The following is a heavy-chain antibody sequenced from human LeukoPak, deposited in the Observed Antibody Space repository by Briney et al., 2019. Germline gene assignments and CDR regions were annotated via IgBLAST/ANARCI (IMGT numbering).Heavy chain of an antibody. D-gene: IGHD6-19*01. Sequence: GGSLRLSCAASGFTFSSYAMSWVRQAPGKGLEWVSAISGSGGSTYYADSVKGRFTISRDNSKNTLYLQMNSLGAEDTAVYYCASLYCSGWYWDFGAADADYMDVWGKGTTVTVSS. J-gene: IGHJ6*03. V-gene: IGHV3-23*01. CDR2: ISGSGGST. CDR1: GFTFSSYA. CDR3: ASLYCSGWYWDFGAADADYMDV.